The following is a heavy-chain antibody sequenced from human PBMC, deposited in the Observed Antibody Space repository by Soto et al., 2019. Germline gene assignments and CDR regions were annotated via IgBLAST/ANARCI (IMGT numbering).Heavy chain of an antibody. CDR2: IYWDGYK. J-gene: IGHJ4*02. CDR1: GFSLRTSGVG. V-gene: IGHV2-5*02. D-gene: IGHD3-16*01. Sequence: QITLKESGPTLVKPTQTLTLTCAFSGFSLRTSGVGVGWIRQPPGKALEWLALIYWDGYKHYSPSLKSRLPIPEDTPKNQVVLTMANMDPVDTATYYCAHKGGGDRILDYWGQGTLVTVSS. CDR3: AHKGGGDRILDY.